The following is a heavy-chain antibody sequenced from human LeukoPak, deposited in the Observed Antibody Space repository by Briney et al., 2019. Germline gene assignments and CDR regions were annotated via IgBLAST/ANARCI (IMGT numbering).Heavy chain of an antibody. CDR1: GGSISSYY. V-gene: IGHV4-39*07. D-gene: IGHD3-22*01. CDR2: IYYSGST. J-gene: IGHJ4*02. CDR3: ARESNYYDSSGYYRYFDY. Sequence: SETLSLTCTVSGGSISSYYWGWIRQPPGKGLEWIGSIYYSGSTYYNPSLKSRVTISVDTSKDQFSLKLSSVTAADTAVYYCARESNYYDSSGYYRYFDYWGQGTLVTVSS.